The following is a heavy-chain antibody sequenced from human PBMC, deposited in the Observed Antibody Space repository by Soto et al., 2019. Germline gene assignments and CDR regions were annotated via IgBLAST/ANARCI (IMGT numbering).Heavy chain of an antibody. D-gene: IGHD6-25*01. J-gene: IGHJ4*02. CDR1: GYTFATYD. Sequence: QVQLVQSGAEVKKPGASVKVSCKASGYTFATYDFAWVRQATGQGLEWMGWMNPNTGNTGYAQAFRGRVTMTRNTSITTAYMALSSLRSEDTAVYFCARRKERSGPYYLDSWGQGTLVTVSS. CDR3: ARRKERSGPYYLDS. CDR2: MNPNTGNT. V-gene: IGHV1-8*01.